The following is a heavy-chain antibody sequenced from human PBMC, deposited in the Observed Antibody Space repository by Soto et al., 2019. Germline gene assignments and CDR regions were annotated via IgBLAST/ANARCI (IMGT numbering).Heavy chain of an antibody. J-gene: IGHJ4*02. V-gene: IGHV4-39*01. CDR2: IYYSGST. Sequence: QLQLQESGPGLVKPSETLSLTCTVSGGSISSSSYYWGWIRQPPGKGLEWIGSIYYSGSTYYNPSLKSRVTISVDTSKNQFSLKLSSVTAADTAVYYCASHHTYIAVAGTFDYWGQGTLVTVAS. D-gene: IGHD6-19*01. CDR1: GGSISSSSYY. CDR3: ASHHTYIAVAGTFDY.